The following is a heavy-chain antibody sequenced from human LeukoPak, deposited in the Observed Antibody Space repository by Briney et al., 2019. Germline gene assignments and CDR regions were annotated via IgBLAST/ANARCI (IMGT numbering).Heavy chain of an antibody. CDR2: IYYSGNT. V-gene: IGHV4-59*01. CDR3: ARSRLAGASYYWYFDL. Sequence: SETLSLTCTVSGAPISSYYWSWVRQPPGKGLEWIGYIYYSGNTNYNPSLKSRVTISVDTSKNQFSLKLSSVTAADTAVYFCARSRLAGASYYWYFDLWGRGTLVTVSS. J-gene: IGHJ2*01. CDR1: GAPISSYY. D-gene: IGHD1-26*01.